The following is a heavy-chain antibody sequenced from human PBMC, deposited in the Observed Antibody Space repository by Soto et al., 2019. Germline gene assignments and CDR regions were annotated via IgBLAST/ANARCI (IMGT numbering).Heavy chain of an antibody. V-gene: IGHV2-5*02. D-gene: IGHD3-10*02. CDR1: GFSLSTSGVG. CDR3: AHRLLDYDCSGSNGFDY. J-gene: IGHJ4*02. CDR2: IYWDDSK. Sequence: ESGPTLVNPTQTLTLTCTFSGFSLSTSGVGVGWIRQPPGKAPEWLILIYWDDSKRYNPSLQNRLTITKDTSKNQVVLTMSNMDPVDTGTYYCAHRLLDYDCSGSNGFDYWGQGTLVTVS.